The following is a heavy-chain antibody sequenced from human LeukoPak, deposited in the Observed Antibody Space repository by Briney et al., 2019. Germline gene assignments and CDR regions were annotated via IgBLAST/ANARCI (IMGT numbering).Heavy chain of an antibody. CDR3: AKDCIAAAAPLDAFDI. CDR2: ISSSSSTI. CDR1: GFTFSSYS. V-gene: IGHV3-48*01. Sequence: GGSLRLSCAASGFTFSSYSMNWVRQAPGKGLEWVSYISSSSSTIYYADSVKGRFTISRDNAKNSLYLQMNSLRAEDTAVYYCAKDCIAAAAPLDAFDIWGQGTMVTVSS. J-gene: IGHJ3*02. D-gene: IGHD6-13*01.